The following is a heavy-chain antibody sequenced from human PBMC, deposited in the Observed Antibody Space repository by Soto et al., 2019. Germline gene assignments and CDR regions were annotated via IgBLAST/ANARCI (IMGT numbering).Heavy chain of an antibody. V-gene: IGHV3-7*01. Sequence: PGGSLRLSCAASGFTFSSYWMSWVRQAPGKGLEWVANIKQDGSEKNYVDSVKGRFTISRDNAKNSLYLQMNSLRAEDTAVYYCARDRAFDAFDIWGQGTMVTVS. J-gene: IGHJ3*02. CDR3: ARDRAFDAFDI. CDR2: IKQDGSEK. CDR1: GFTFSSYW.